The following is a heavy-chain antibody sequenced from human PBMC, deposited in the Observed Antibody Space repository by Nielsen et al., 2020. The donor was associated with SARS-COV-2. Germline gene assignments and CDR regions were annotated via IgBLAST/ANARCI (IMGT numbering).Heavy chain of an antibody. Sequence: GGSLRLSCAASGFIVSSKYMNWVRQAPGKGLEWLTIISADGTNDHYADSVKGRFTISRDNSKNTLYLHLNTLRPEDTAVYYCARETIDFTSSFVDNWGQGTLVTVSP. CDR1: GFIVSSKY. J-gene: IGHJ4*02. V-gene: IGHV3-30*03. CDR2: ISADGTND. D-gene: IGHD2-2*01. CDR3: ARETIDFTSSFVDN.